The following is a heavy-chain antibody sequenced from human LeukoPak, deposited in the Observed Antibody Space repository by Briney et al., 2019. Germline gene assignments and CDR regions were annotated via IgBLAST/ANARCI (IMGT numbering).Heavy chain of an antibody. Sequence: PGGSLRLSCAASGFTFRNCAMSWVRQAPGKGLEWVSGVSGSGGSTYYADSVKGRFTISRDNSKNTLFLQMKSLRAEDTAVYYCAKAKIVVATTSSLDYWGQGTLVTVSS. CDR2: VSGSGGST. CDR1: GFTFRNCA. J-gene: IGHJ4*02. D-gene: IGHD2-15*01. V-gene: IGHV3-23*01. CDR3: AKAKIVVATTSSLDY.